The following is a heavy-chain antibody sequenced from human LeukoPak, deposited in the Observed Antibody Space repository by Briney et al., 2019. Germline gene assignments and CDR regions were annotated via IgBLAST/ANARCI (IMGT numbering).Heavy chain of an antibody. Sequence: ASVKVSCKASGYTFTSYAMHWVRQAPGQRLEWMGWINAGNGNTKYSQKLQGRVTMTTDTSTSTAYMELRSLRSDDTAVYYCARERGWHNAFDIWGKGTMVTVS. D-gene: IGHD6-19*01. CDR3: ARERGWHNAFDI. CDR2: INAGNGNT. CDR1: GYTFTSYA. V-gene: IGHV1-3*01. J-gene: IGHJ3*02.